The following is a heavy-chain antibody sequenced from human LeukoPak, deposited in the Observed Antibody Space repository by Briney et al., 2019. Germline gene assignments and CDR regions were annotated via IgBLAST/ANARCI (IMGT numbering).Heavy chain of an antibody. CDR3: AKGAGYSYGAHY. D-gene: IGHD5-18*01. Sequence: PGGSLRLSCAASGFTFSSYAMSWVRQAPGKGLEWVSAISGSGGSTYYADSVKGRFTICRDNSKNTLYLQMNSLRAEDTAVYYRAKGAGYSYGAHYWGQGTLVTVSS. CDR1: GFTFSSYA. CDR2: ISGSGGST. V-gene: IGHV3-23*01. J-gene: IGHJ4*02.